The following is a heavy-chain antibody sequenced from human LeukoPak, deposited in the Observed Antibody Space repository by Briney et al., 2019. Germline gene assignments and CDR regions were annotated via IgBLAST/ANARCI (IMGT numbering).Heavy chain of an antibody. CDR3: ARGGVDYYDSSGYYFSYFDF. CDR2: IWYDGSNK. CDR1: GFTFSSYG. Sequence: GGSLRLSCAASGFTFSSYGMRWVRQAPGKGLEWVGAIWYDGSNKYYADSVKGRFTISRDNSKNPLYLQMNRLRAEDTAVYYCARGGVDYYDSSGYYFSYFDFWGQGTLVTVSS. D-gene: IGHD3-22*01. V-gene: IGHV3-33*01. J-gene: IGHJ4*02.